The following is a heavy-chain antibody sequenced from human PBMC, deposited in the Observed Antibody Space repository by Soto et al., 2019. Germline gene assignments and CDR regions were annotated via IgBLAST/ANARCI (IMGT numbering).Heavy chain of an antibody. CDR3: AKELWFGQRVFDF. Sequence: EVPLLESGGGLVQPGGSLRLSCAASGFTFSNYGMSWVRQAPGKGLEWVSVISGSGGTAFYADSVKGRFTVSRDNSNTTLFLQMSSLRDEDTAVYYCAKELWFGQRVFDFWGQGTLVTVSS. D-gene: IGHD3-10*01. J-gene: IGHJ4*02. CDR1: GFTFSNYG. CDR2: ISGSGGTA. V-gene: IGHV3-23*01.